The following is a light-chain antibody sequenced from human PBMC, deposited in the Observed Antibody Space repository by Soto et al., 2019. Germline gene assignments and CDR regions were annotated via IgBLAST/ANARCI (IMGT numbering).Light chain of an antibody. CDR1: SSDVGGYNY. CDR2: EVS. J-gene: IGLJ1*01. V-gene: IGLV2-14*01. Sequence: QSVLTQPASVSGSPGQSITISCTGTSSDVGGYNYVSWYQQHPGKAPKLMIYEVSNRPSGVSNRFSGSKSCNTASLTISGLQAEDEADYYCSSYTSSSTLVFGTGTKVTGL. CDR3: SSYTSSSTLV.